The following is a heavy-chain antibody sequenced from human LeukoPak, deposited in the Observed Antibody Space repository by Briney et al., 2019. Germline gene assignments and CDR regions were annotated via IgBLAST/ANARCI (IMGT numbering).Heavy chain of an antibody. D-gene: IGHD5-18*01. J-gene: IGHJ3*02. CDR1: GGSINAYY. CDR2: VRDNGEN. CDR3: ARQPANTAVFDT. Sequence: PSETLSLTCTVSGGSINAYYWSWIRQPPGKGLEWIAYVRDNGENNYNPSLKSRVAISVDTANNQISLRLNFVTAADTAIYYCARQPANTAVFDTWGLGTMVTVSS. V-gene: IGHV4-59*08.